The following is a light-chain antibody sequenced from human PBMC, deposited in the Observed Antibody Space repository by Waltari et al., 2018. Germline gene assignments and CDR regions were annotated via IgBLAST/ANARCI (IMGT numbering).Light chain of an antibody. CDR1: PAISNS. CDR3: QQYAATPLT. Sequence: DIQMTQSPSSLSASVGVRVTITCRASPAISNSFAWYQQKPGKAPKVLLYPASTLESGVPSRFSSSGTGTDYTLTSSSLQPEDVATYYCQQYAATPLTFGGGTKVEIK. J-gene: IGKJ4*02. V-gene: IGKV1-NL1*01. CDR2: PAS.